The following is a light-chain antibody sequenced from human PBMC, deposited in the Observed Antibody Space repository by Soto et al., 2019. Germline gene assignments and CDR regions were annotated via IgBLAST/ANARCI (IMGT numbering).Light chain of an antibody. CDR2: GAS. CDR3: QQYNNWPPVT. Sequence: DIVFTQSPGTLSFSPGERATLSCRASQSVSSSYLAWFQQKPGQAPRLLIYGASSRATGIPDRFSGSGSGTDFTLTISSLQSEDFAVYYCQQYNNWPPVTFGPGTKVDIK. V-gene: IGKV3-20*01. CDR1: QSVSSSY. J-gene: IGKJ3*01.